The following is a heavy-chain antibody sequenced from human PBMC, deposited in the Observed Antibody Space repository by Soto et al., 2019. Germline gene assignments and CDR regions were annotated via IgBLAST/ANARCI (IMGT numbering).Heavy chain of an antibody. CDR1: GRSITSYY. CDR2: IYDTGIT. Sequence: QVVLQESGPGLVKPSETLSLTCSVSGRSITSYYWSWVRQPPGKGLEWIGYIYDTGITRQNPSLKSRVTMSADTSQNQFSLKLTSVTGADTAVYYCARTYDSNGYANEFDSWGQGILVTVTS. D-gene: IGHD3-22*01. V-gene: IGHV4-59*12. J-gene: IGHJ4*02. CDR3: ARTYDSNGYANEFDS.